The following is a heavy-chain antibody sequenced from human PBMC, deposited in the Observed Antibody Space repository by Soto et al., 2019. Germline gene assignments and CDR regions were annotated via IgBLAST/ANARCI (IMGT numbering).Heavy chain of an antibody. D-gene: IGHD5-12*01. CDR1: GFTFSSYW. CDR3: ARGHTVYGNFDS. Sequence: GGSLRLSCAGSGFTFSSYWMHWVRQAPGKGLVWVSRMYTDGSSTYYAGSVKGRFTISRDNAKNTLYLQMNSLRAEDTAVYYCARGHTVYGNFDSWGELTLFTVCS. J-gene: IGHJ4*02. CDR2: MYTDGSST. V-gene: IGHV3-74*01.